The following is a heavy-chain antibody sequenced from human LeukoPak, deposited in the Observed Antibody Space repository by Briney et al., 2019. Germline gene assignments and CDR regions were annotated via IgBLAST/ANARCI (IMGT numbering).Heavy chain of an antibody. D-gene: IGHD1-26*01. V-gene: IGHV4-34*01. CDR3: ARDGWDSGSYCY. CDR1: GGSFSGYY. J-gene: IGHJ4*02. CDR2: INHSGST. Sequence: SETLSLTCAVYGGSFSGYYWSWIRQPPGKGLEWIGEINHSGSTNYNPSLKSRVTISLDTSKNQFSLKLSSVTASDTAVYYCARDGWDSGSYCYWGLGTLVTVSS.